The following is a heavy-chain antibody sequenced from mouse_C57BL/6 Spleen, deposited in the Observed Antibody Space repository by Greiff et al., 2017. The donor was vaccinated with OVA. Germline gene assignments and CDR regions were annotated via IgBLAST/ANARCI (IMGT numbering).Heavy chain of an antibody. CDR2: ISYSGST. CDR1: GYSITSGYD. V-gene: IGHV3-1*01. Sequence: VQLKESGPGMVKPSQSLSLTCTVTGYSITSGYDWHWIRHFPGNKLEWMGYISYSGSTNYNPSLKSRISITHDTSKNHFFLKLNSVTTEDTATYYCARVLTGRGEDWYFDVWGTGTTVTVSS. CDR3: ARVLTGRGEDWYFDV. D-gene: IGHD4-1*01. J-gene: IGHJ1*03.